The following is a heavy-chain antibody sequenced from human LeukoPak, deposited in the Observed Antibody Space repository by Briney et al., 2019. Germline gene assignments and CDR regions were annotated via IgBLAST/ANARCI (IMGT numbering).Heavy chain of an antibody. V-gene: IGHV4-39*07. D-gene: IGHD4-17*01. Sequence: SETLSLTCTVSGGSISSSSYYWGWIRRPPGKGLEWIGSIYYSGSTYYNPSLKSRVTISVDTSKNQFSLKLSSVTAADTAVYYCARAALGGDYAPFDYWGQGTLVTVSS. J-gene: IGHJ4*02. CDR2: IYYSGST. CDR3: ARAALGGDYAPFDY. CDR1: GGSISSSSYY.